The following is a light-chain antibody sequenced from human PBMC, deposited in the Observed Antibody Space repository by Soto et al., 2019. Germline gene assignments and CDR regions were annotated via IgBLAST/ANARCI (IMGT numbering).Light chain of an antibody. V-gene: IGKV3-11*01. Sequence: EIVLTQSPATLSLSPGETATLSCRASQSISRYLAWNQQKPGQAPRLLIYDASIRATGIPARFRGGGSETDFTLTISSLAPEDFAIYYCQQRGTWPRVTFGGGTKVEIK. CDR3: QQRGTWPRVT. CDR2: DAS. J-gene: IGKJ4*01. CDR1: QSISRY.